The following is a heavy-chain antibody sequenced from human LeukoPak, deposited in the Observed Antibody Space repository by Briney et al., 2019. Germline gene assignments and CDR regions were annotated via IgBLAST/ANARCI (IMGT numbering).Heavy chain of an antibody. Sequence: ASVNVSFKASGYTVTGYYMHWVRQAPGQGLEWMGWINPNSGGTNYAQKFQGRVTMTRDTSISTAYMELSRLRSDDTGVYYCARDPGDFWSGYIKRDAFDIWGQGTMVTVSS. D-gene: IGHD3-3*01. CDR2: INPNSGGT. J-gene: IGHJ3*02. V-gene: IGHV1-2*02. CDR3: ARDPGDFWSGYIKRDAFDI. CDR1: GYTVTGYY.